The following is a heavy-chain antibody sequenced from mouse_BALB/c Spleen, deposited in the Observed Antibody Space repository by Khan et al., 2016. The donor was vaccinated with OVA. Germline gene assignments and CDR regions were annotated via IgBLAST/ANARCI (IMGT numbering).Heavy chain of an antibody. J-gene: IGHJ4*01. Sequence: QMQLEESGAELARPGASVRMSCKASGYTFTSNTIPWMNQRPGQGLEWIGYINPRSGYTNYNQNFKDKATLTADKSSSTAYMQLSSLTSEDSAVYYCARRTTGYTMDSWGQGTSVTVSS. V-gene: IGHV1-4*01. CDR3: ARRTTGYTMDS. CDR2: INPRSGYT. D-gene: IGHD2-14*01. CDR1: GYTFTSNT.